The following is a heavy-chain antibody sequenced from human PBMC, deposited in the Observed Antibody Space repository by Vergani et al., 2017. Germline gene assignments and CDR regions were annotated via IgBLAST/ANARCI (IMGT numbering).Heavy chain of an antibody. CDR3: AKDISSSERYLDF. CDR2: ISNTGHGT. D-gene: IGHD6-13*01. Sequence: EVQLLESGGGLVQPGGSLRLSCAASGFGFSTHTMTWVRQVPGKGLEWVTFISNTGHGTLYADAVKGRFTVSRDNSKNTVYLQMNSLRVEDTAIYYCAKDISSSERYLDFWGQGTLVTVSA. V-gene: IGHV3-23*01. J-gene: IGHJ4*02. CDR1: GFGFSTHT.